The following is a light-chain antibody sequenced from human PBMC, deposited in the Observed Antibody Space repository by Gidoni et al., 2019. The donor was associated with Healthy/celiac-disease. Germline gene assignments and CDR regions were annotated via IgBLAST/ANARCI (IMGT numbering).Light chain of an antibody. J-gene: IGKJ3*01. Sequence: DSHMTQSPSSRSASVGDRVTISCRASLSISSYLHWYQQKPGKAPKHLIYAASSLQSGVPARFSGSGSGTDFTLTISSMQPEDFATYYCQQSYSTLPFTFGPGTKVDIQ. CDR3: QQSYSTLPFT. CDR2: AAS. V-gene: IGKV1-39*01. CDR1: LSISSY.